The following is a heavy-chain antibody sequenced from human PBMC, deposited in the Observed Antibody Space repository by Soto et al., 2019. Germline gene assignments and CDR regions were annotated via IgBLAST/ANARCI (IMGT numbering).Heavy chain of an antibody. V-gene: IGHV4-34*01. J-gene: IGHJ3*02. CDR1: GGSFSGYY. D-gene: IGHD1-1*01. Sequence: SEPLSLTLAVYGGSFSGYYCNWLRAPTGKGLELSVALYHSARTNYTPSRKRRGTTSVDTAKRQSSLKVSSVTAADTAVYYCAREGGETGPYSDDAFDIWGQGTMV. CDR2: LYHSART. CDR3: AREGGETGPYSDDAFDI.